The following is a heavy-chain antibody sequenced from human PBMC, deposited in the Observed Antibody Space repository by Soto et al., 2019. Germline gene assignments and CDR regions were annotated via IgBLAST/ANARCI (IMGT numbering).Heavy chain of an antibody. V-gene: IGHV1-46*01. D-gene: IGHD1-26*01. Sequence: GASVKVSCKAPRDTFTSYYINWVRQAPGQGLEWTGVINPHGGCTAYAQKFKGRVTLTRDTSASTVYMEVSSLTSEDTAMYYCARSPGGNFGIIIEGTNWFAPWGQGTLVTVSS. CDR2: INPHGGCT. J-gene: IGHJ5*02. CDR3: ARSPGGNFGIIIEGTNWFAP. CDR1: RDTFTSYY.